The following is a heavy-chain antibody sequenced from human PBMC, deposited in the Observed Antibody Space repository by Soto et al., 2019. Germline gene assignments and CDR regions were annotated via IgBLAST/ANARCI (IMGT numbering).Heavy chain of an antibody. Sequence: PGGSLRPSCAASGFRFHTFSMHWVRQAQGKGLEWVAVIPKDGANKYYADSVKGRFTISRDNSKNTLYLLMNSLKTEDTAVYYCARRQWSYFDYWGQGTLVTVSS. CDR2: IPKDGANK. D-gene: IGHD2-15*01. J-gene: IGHJ4*02. V-gene: IGHV3-30-3*01. CDR3: ARRQWSYFDY. CDR1: GFRFHTFS.